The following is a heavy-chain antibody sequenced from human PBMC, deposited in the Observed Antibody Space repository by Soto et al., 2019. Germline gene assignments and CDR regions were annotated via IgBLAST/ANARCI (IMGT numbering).Heavy chain of an antibody. CDR3: ARGERTVSGMDV. Sequence: GGSLRLSCAASGFSFNSFAMHWVRQAPGKGLEWVAIIWYDGSNKYYADSVKGRFTISRDISKNTLYLQMNSLRAEDTAVYYCARGERTVSGMDVWGQGTTVTVSS. CDR2: IWYDGSNK. J-gene: IGHJ6*02. V-gene: IGHV3-33*01. CDR1: GFSFNSFA.